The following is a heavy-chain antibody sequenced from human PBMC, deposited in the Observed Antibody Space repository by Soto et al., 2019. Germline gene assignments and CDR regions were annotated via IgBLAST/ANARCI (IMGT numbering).Heavy chain of an antibody. V-gene: IGHV3-33*01. J-gene: IGHJ4*02. Sequence: GGSLRLSCVASGFNFGNFGMHWVRQAPGKGLEWLTVISNDENIKQDSVRGRFAIARDNSKNTLYLHLTSLRAEDTAIDYCARGLRGVLDYWGQGTLVTVSS. CDR1: GFNFGNFG. CDR3: ARGLRGVLDY. D-gene: IGHD5-12*01. CDR2: ISNDENIK.